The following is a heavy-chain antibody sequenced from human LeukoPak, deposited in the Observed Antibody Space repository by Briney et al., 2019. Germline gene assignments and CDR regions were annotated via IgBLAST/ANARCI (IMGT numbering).Heavy chain of an antibody. CDR3: ARVDTSLNY. CDR1: GYTFIAYY. CDR2: INPSTGAT. J-gene: IGHJ4*02. D-gene: IGHD2/OR15-2a*01. Sequence: ASVKVSCKASGYTFIAYYMHWVLQAPGQGLEWMGWINPSTGATEYAQKFRGRVTMTRDTSVNTVYMDLSRLTSGDTALYYCARVDTSLNYWGQGTLVTVSS. V-gene: IGHV1-2*02.